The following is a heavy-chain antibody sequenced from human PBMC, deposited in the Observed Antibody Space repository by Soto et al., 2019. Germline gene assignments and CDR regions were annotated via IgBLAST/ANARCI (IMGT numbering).Heavy chain of an antibody. D-gene: IGHD6-13*01. Sequence: GESLKISCKGSGYSFTSYWIGWVRQMPGKGLEWMVIIYPGDSDTSYSPSFQGQVTISADKSISNAYLQWSSLKASDTAMYYCARHSEAAGLVDYWGQGTLVTVSS. CDR1: GYSFTSYW. CDR2: IYPGDSDT. V-gene: IGHV5-51*01. CDR3: ARHSEAAGLVDY. J-gene: IGHJ4*02.